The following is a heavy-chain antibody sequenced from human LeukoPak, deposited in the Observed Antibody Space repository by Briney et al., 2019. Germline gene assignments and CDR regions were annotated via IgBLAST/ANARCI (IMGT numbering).Heavy chain of an antibody. Sequence: GGSLRPSCAASGFAFSSYSMNWVRQAPGKGLEWVSYISSSSSTIYYADSVKGRFTISRDNAKNSLYLQMNSLRDEDTAVYYCARYYCSSTSCYAPSGYWGQGTLVTVSS. J-gene: IGHJ4*02. CDR2: ISSSSSTI. V-gene: IGHV3-48*02. CDR1: GFAFSSYS. CDR3: ARYYCSSTSCYAPSGY. D-gene: IGHD2-2*01.